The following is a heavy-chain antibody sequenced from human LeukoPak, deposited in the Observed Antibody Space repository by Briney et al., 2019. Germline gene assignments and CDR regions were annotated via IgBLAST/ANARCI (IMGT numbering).Heavy chain of an antibody. Sequence: GGSLRLSCAASGFTFSSYGMHWVRQAPGKGLEWVAVIWYDGSNKYYADSVKGRFTISRDNSKNTLYLQMNSLRAEDTAVYYCARDRNSCTNGVCYYVAVFGMDVWGQGTTVTVSS. V-gene: IGHV3-33*01. CDR2: IWYDGSNK. CDR3: ARDRNSCTNGVCYYVAVFGMDV. D-gene: IGHD2-8*01. CDR1: GFTFSSYG. J-gene: IGHJ6*02.